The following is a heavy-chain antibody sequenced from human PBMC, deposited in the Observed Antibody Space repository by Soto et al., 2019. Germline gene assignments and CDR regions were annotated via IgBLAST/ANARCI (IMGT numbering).Heavy chain of an antibody. V-gene: IGHV3-30*18. Sequence: GGSLRLSCAASGFTFSSYGMHWVRQAPGKGLEWVAVISYDGSNKYYADSVKGRFTISRDNSKNTLYLQMNSLRAEDTAVYYCAKGVITGTTHYYYGMDVWGQGTTVTVSS. J-gene: IGHJ6*02. CDR3: AKGVITGTTHYYYGMDV. D-gene: IGHD1-7*01. CDR2: ISYDGSNK. CDR1: GFTFSSYG.